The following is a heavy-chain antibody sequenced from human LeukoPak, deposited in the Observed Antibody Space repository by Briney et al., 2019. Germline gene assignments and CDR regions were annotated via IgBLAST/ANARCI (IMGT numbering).Heavy chain of an antibody. D-gene: IGHD6-13*01. CDR2: ISYDGSNK. V-gene: IGHV3-30*18. CDR3: AKEAAAAIGGMDV. J-gene: IGHJ6*02. Sequence: GGSLRLSCAASGFTFSSYGMHWVRQAPGKGLEWVAVISYDGSNKYYADSVKGRFTISRDNSKNTLYLQMNSLRAEDTAVYYCAKEAAAAIGGMDVWGQGTTVTVSS. CDR1: GFTFSSYG.